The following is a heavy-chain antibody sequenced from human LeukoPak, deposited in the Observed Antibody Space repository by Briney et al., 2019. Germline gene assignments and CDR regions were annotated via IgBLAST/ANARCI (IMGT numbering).Heavy chain of an antibody. V-gene: IGHV2-5*01. J-gene: IGHJ4*02. CDR1: GSSLSTSRVG. D-gene: IGHD1-1*01. CDR2: LYWNDDK. CDR3: AQTNWNDARSGFFDY. Sequence: SGPTPANATQILTLTCTFTGSSLSTSRVGVCWIRQHPGKALESLAPLYWNDDKRYSPSLKSRLTTIKDNSKNQVVLTMTNMDPVDTATDYCAQTNWNDARSGFFDYWGQGTLVTVSS.